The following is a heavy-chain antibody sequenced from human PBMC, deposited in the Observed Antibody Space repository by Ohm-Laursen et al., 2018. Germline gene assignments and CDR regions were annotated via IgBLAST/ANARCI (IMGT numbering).Heavy chain of an antibody. Sequence: SLRLSCAASGFTFSSHWMTWVRQAPGKGLEWVANIKRDGSEKYYVDSVKGRFTISRDNAKNSLYLQMNSLRAEDTAVYYCARGHGSVWGQGTTVTVSS. V-gene: IGHV3-7*01. CDR1: GFTFSSHW. CDR2: IKRDGSEK. D-gene: IGHD1-14*01. CDR3: ARGHGSV. J-gene: IGHJ6*02.